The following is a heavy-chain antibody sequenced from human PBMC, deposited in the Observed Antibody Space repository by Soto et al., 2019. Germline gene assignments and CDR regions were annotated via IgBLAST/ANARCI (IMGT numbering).Heavy chain of an antibody. V-gene: IGHV4-31*01. D-gene: IGHD3-10*01. CDR3: ARDGGRRGYFAY. CDR2: IYYTGGT. Sequence: QVQLQESGPGLVKPSQTLSLTCTVSGDSITSGGYYWTWIRQHPGRSLEWIGHIYYTGGTYYNPSLKCLVTISGDASKNLFSLKLNSVTAADTAVYFCARDGGRRGYFAYWGQGTLVTVSS. CDR1: GDSITSGGYY. J-gene: IGHJ4*02.